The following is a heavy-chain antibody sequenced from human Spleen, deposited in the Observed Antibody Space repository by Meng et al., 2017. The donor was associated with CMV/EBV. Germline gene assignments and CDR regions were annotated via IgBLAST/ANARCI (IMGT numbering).Heavy chain of an antibody. J-gene: IGHJ4*02. CDR3: ARGPIDHVSN. Sequence: ASVKVSCKVSGYTLTELSMHWVRQAPGKGLEWMGGYDPEEGEIIYAQKFQGRVTMTEDRLTDTAYMELSSLRSEDTAEYYCARGPIDHVSNWGQGTLVTVSS. V-gene: IGHV1-24*01. D-gene: IGHD1-14*01. CDR1: GYTLTELS. CDR2: YDPEEGEI.